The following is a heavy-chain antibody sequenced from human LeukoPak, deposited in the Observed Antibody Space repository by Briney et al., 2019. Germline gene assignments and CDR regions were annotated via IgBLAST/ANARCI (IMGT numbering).Heavy chain of an antibody. D-gene: IGHD3-10*01. J-gene: IGHJ6*02. CDR1: GYTFTSYY. V-gene: IGHV1-46*01. CDR2: INPNGGST. CDR3: ARGGYYGSGSNEYYYYGMDV. Sequence: ASVKVSCKASGYTFTSYYMHWVRQAPGQGLEWMGIINPNGGSTSYAQKFQGRVTMTRDTSTSTVYMELSSLRSEDTAVYYCARGGYYGSGSNEYYYYGMDVWGQGTTVTVSS.